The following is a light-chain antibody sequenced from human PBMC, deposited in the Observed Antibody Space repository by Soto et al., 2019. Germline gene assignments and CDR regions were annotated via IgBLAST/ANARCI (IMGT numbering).Light chain of an antibody. CDR3: SSYTGSNNYV. CDR2: EVN. V-gene: IGLV2-8*01. Sequence: QSALTQPPSASGSPGHSVTISCTGTSSDVGGYNYVSWYQQHPGKAPKLMIYEVNKRPSGVPDRFSGSKSGNTASLTVSGLQAEDEADYYCSSYTGSNNYVFGTGTKVTVL. J-gene: IGLJ1*01. CDR1: SSDVGGYNY.